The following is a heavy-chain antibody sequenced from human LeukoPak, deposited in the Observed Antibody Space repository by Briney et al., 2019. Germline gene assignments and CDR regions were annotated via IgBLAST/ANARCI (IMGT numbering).Heavy chain of an antibody. Sequence: VASVKVSCKASGYTFTSYGISWVRQAPGQGLEWMGGIIPIFGTANYAQKFQGRVTITADESTSTAYMELSSLRSEDTAVYYCATNIVVVPADEDYWGQGTLVTVSS. CDR1: GYTFTSYG. CDR3: ATNIVVVPADEDY. D-gene: IGHD2-2*01. J-gene: IGHJ4*02. CDR2: IIPIFGTA. V-gene: IGHV1-69*13.